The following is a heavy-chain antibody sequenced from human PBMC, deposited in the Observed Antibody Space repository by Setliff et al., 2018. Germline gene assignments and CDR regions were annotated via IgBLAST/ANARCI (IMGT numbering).Heavy chain of an antibody. Sequence: ASVKVSCKASGYTFTGYYMHWVRQAPGQGLEWMGWINPNSGGTNYAQKFQGWVTMTRDTSISTAYMELSSLRSEDTTVYYCVRDRDSSGYPYYFDYWGQGTLVTVSS. V-gene: IGHV1-2*04. J-gene: IGHJ4*02. CDR3: VRDRDSSGYPYYFDY. D-gene: IGHD3-22*01. CDR2: INPNSGGT. CDR1: GYTFTGYY.